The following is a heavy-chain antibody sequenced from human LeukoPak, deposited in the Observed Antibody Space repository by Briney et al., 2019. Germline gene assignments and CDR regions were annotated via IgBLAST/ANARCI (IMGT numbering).Heavy chain of an antibody. CDR3: ARGPDVLLWFGESYGDFDY. Sequence: ASVKVSCKASGYTFIGYYMHWVRQAPGQGLEWMGWINPNSGGTNYAQKFQGWVTMTRDTSISTAYMELSRLRPDDTAVYYCARGPDVLLWFGESYGDFDYWGQGTLVTVSS. CDR2: INPNSGGT. D-gene: IGHD3-10*01. CDR1: GYTFIGYY. J-gene: IGHJ4*02. V-gene: IGHV1-2*04.